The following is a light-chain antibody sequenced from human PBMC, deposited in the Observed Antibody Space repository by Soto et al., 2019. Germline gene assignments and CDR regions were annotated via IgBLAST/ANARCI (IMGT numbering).Light chain of an antibody. CDR2: DVD. Sequence: QSVLTQPASVSGSPGQSITISCTGTSSDVGGYNYVSWYQQHPGKAPKLMIYDVDNRPSGVSHRFSGSKSGNTASLSISGLQAEDEADYYCSSYTSSTTDVFGTGTKV. V-gene: IGLV2-14*03. CDR3: SSYTSSTTDV. CDR1: SSDVGGYNY. J-gene: IGLJ1*01.